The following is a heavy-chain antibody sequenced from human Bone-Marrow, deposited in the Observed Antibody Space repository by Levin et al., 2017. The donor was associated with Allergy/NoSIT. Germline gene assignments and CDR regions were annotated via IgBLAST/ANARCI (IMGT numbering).Heavy chain of an antibody. J-gene: IGHJ4*02. V-gene: IGHV3-23*01. CDR1: GFTFSSYA. Sequence: GESLKISCAASGFTFSSYAMSWVRQAPGKGLEWVSAISGSGGSTYYADSVKGRFTISRDNSKNTLYLQMNSLRAEDTAVYYCARSIMVRGVISPEPQELDYWGQGTLVTVSS. CDR3: ARSIMVRGVISPEPQELDY. CDR2: ISGSGGST. D-gene: IGHD3-10*01.